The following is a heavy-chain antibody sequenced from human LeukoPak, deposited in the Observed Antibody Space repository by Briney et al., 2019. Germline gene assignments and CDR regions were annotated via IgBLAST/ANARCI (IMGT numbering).Heavy chain of an antibody. D-gene: IGHD5-24*01. CDR1: GGTFSSYA. V-gene: IGHV1-69*13. J-gene: IGHJ4*02. CDR2: IIPIFGTA. CDR3: AANSDGHNLHYFDY. Sequence: SVKVSCKASGGTFSSYAISWVRQAPGQGLEWMGGIIPIFGTANYAQKFQGRVAITADESTSTAYMELSSLRSEDTAVYYCAANSDGHNLHYFDYWGQGTLVTVSS.